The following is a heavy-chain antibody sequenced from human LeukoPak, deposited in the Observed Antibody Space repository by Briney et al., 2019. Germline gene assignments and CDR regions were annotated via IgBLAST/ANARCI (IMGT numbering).Heavy chain of an antibody. D-gene: IGHD3-9*01. CDR1: GFTFSSYG. V-gene: IGHV3-23*01. Sequence: PGGSLRLSCAASGFTFSSYGMHWVRQAPGKGLEWVSAISGSGGSTYYADSVKGRFTISRDNSKNTLYLQMNSLRAEDAAVYYCAKDGPYYDILTGYSMYYFDYWGQGTLVTVSS. J-gene: IGHJ4*02. CDR3: AKDGPYYDILTGYSMYYFDY. CDR2: ISGSGGST.